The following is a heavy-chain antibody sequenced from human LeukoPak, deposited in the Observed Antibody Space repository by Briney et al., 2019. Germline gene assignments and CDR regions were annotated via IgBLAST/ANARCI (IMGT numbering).Heavy chain of an antibody. V-gene: IGHV1-18*04. CDR3: ASGDYGDYVFDY. J-gene: IGHJ4*02. D-gene: IGHD4-17*01. CDR1: GYTFTSYG. Sequence: ASVKVSCKASGYTFTSYGINWVRQAAGQGLEWMGWLSAYNGNTNYAQKLQGRVTMTKDTSTNTAYMELRSLRSDDTAVYYCASGDYGDYVFDYWGQGTLVTVSS. CDR2: LSAYNGNT.